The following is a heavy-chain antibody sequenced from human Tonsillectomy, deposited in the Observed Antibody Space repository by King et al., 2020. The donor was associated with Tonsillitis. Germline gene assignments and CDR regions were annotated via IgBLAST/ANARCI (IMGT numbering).Heavy chain of an antibody. J-gene: IGHJ4*02. D-gene: IGHD3-10*01. CDR1: GFTFSSHW. V-gene: IGHV3-74*01. CDR2: INTDGSGS. Sequence: VQLVESGGGLVQPGGSLRLSCAASGFTFSSHWMHWVRQPPGKGLVGVSRINTDGSGSDYADSVKGRFTISRDNAKNTLYLQMNSLGAEDTAVYYCARDVKYGSRSLGDWGQGTLVTVSS. CDR3: ARDVKYGSRSLGD.